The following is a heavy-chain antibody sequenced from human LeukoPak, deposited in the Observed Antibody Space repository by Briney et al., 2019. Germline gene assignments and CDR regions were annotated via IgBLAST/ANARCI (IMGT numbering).Heavy chain of an antibody. Sequence: SQTLSLTCTVSGGSISSGGYYWSWIRQHPGKGLEWIGYIYYSGSTYYNPSLKSRVTISIDTSKNQFSLKLSSVTAADTAVYYCARENNWNYRGFDYWGQGTPVTVSS. CDR2: IYYSGST. CDR1: GGSISSGGYY. V-gene: IGHV4-31*03. J-gene: IGHJ4*02. D-gene: IGHD1-7*01. CDR3: ARENNWNYRGFDY.